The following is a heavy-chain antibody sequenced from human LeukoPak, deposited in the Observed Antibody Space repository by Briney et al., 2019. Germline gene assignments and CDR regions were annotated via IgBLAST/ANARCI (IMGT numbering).Heavy chain of an antibody. CDR2: VNTNTGNP. D-gene: IGHD5-24*01. CDR1: GYTFTRYG. Sequence: ASVKVSCKASGYTFTRYGMNWVRQAPGQRPEWMGWVNTNTGNPTYAQGFTGRYVFSLDTSVSTAYLQISSLKAEDTAVYYCAREIDGYDYWGQGTLVTVSS. J-gene: IGHJ4*02. CDR3: AREIDGYDY. V-gene: IGHV7-4-1*02.